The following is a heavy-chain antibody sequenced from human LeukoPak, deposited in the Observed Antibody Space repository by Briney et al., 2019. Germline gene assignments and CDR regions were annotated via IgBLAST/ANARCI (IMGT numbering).Heavy chain of an antibody. J-gene: IGHJ4*02. D-gene: IGHD3-22*01. CDR3: VKAILFGSVSYYAD. V-gene: IGHV3-64D*09. CDR1: GFTFSNFP. CDR2: VSSDGGST. Sequence: PGGSLRLSCSASGFTFSNFPMHWVRQAPGMGLEYVSAVSSDGGSTYYADSMRGRFTISRDNSKNTLSLQMGSLRAEDTAVYYCVKAILFGSVSYYADWGQGTLVTVSS.